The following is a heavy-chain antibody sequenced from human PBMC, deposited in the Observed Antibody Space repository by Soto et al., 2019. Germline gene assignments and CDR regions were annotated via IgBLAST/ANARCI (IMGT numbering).Heavy chain of an antibody. J-gene: IGHJ1*01. CDR3: ARSGFFTNGVCYPRRFAY. Sequence: GGSLRLSCAASGFTFSDYYMSWIRQAPGKGLEWVSYISSSGSTIYYADSVKGRFTISRDNAKNSLYLQMNSLRAEDTAVYYCARSGFFTNGVCYPRRFAYCGQGSLVTGSS. CDR1: GFTFSDYY. D-gene: IGHD2-8*01. CDR2: ISSSGSTI. V-gene: IGHV3-11*04.